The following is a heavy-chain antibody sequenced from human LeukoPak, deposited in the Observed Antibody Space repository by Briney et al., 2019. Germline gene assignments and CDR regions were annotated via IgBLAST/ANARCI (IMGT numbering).Heavy chain of an antibody. J-gene: IGHJ4*02. Sequence: GGSLRLSCAASGFILSTYWMSWVRQAPGKGLEWVANIKRDGSEKYYVDSVKGRFTISRDDAKNSLYLQMNSLRVEDTAVYHCVRYFTAVAPTLRLDYWGQGTLVTVSS. V-gene: IGHV3-7*03. D-gene: IGHD6-19*01. CDR3: VRYFTAVAPTLRLDY. CDR1: GFILSTYW. CDR2: IKRDGSEK.